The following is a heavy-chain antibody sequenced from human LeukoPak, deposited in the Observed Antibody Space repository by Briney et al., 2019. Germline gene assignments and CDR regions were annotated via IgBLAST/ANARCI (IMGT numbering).Heavy chain of an antibody. CDR1: GFTFSSYA. D-gene: IGHD4-17*01. V-gene: IGHV3-23*01. Sequence: GGSLRLSCAASGFTFSSYAMSWVRQAPGKGLEWVSAISGSGGGTYYADSVKGRFTISRDNSKNTLYLQMNSLKAEDTAIYYCARGFVTRGWFDPWGQGTLVTVSS. J-gene: IGHJ5*02. CDR3: ARGFVTRGWFDP. CDR2: ISGSGGGT.